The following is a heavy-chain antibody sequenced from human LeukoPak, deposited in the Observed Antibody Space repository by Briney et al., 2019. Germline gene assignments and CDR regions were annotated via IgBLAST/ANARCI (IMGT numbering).Heavy chain of an antibody. CDR1: GYTFTSYG. CDR3: ARMPWDYYYYYMEV. V-gene: IGHV1-18*01. D-gene: IGHD2-2*01. Sequence: ASVKVSCKASGYTFTSYGISWVRQAPGQGLEWMGWISAYNGNTNYAQKLQGRVTMTTDTSTSTAYMELRSLRSDDTAVYYCARMPWDYYYYYMEVWGKGTTVTVSS. J-gene: IGHJ6*03. CDR2: ISAYNGNT.